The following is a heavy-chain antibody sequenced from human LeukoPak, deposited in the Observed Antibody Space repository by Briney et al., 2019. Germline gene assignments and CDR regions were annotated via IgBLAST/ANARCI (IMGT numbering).Heavy chain of an antibody. CDR1: GGSISSYY. D-gene: IGHD2-8*01. V-gene: IGHV4-59*01. CDR3: ARSPGYCTNGVCYNIYYYYYGMDV. Sequence: PSETLSLTCTVSGGSISSYYWSWIRQPPGKGLEWIGYIYYSGSTNYNPSLKSRVTISVDTSKNQLSLKLSSVTAADTAVYYCARSPGYCTNGVCYNIYYYYYGMDVWGQGTTVTVSS. J-gene: IGHJ6*02. CDR2: IYYSGST.